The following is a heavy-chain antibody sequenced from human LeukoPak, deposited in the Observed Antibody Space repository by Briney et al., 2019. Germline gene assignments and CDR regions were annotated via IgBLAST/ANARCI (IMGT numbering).Heavy chain of an antibody. D-gene: IGHD3-9*01. CDR1: GCTFSSYE. J-gene: IGHJ4*02. CDR2: INSSCSTT. Sequence: WGSLTLTCAASGCTFSSYEMNWVRQAPEKGLEWLSFINSSCSTTYYPHSVNGRFTISTDNAKHSLYLQMNSLIAEDTAVYYCASEAGATGYSSEYSGEGALVTASS. CDR3: ASEAGATGYSSEY. V-gene: IGHV3-48*03.